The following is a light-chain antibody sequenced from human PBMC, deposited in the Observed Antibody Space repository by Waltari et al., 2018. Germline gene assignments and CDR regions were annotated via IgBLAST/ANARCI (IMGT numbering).Light chain of an antibody. CDR3: LQSSITQGT. CDR1: QTIYDY. CDR2: TAS. J-gene: IGKJ3*01. Sequence: DLQMTQSPTSLSASAGDPVIITCRASQTIYDYLNWYQQKPGKAPKLLISTASNLESGVPSRFSGRGYGTQFTLTISGLQPEDFATYYCLQSSITQGTFGPGTTVDIK. V-gene: IGKV1-39*01.